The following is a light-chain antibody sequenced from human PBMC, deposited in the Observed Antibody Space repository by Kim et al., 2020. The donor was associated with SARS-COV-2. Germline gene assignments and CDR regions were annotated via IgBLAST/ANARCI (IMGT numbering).Light chain of an antibody. Sequence: SSELTQDPAVSVALGQKVRITCQGDSLRSYYASWYQQKPGQAPVLVIYGKNNRPSGIPDRFSGSSSGNTASLTITGAQAEDEADYYCNSRDSSGNHLMVF. CDR1: SLRSYY. J-gene: IGLJ3*02. CDR2: GKN. V-gene: IGLV3-19*01. CDR3: NSRDSSGNHLMV.